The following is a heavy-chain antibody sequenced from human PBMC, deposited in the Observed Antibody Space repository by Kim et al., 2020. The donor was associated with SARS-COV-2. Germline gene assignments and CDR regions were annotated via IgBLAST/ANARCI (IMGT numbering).Heavy chain of an antibody. CDR1: RFTFNNYA. V-gene: IGHV3-23*01. Sequence: GGSLRLSCAASRFTFNNYAMNWVRQAPGKGLEWVSLISASGGSTHYADHVKGQFTISRDNSRNTLYLQMNSLRAENTAVYYCAKGKGLPHYQYYGMGVWGQGTTVTVSS. J-gene: IGHJ6*02. CDR2: ISASGGST. CDR3: AKGKGLPHYQYYGMGV. D-gene: IGHD2-15*01.